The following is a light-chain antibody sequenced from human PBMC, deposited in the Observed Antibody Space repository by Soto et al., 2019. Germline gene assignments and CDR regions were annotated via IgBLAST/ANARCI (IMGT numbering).Light chain of an antibody. CDR1: SSNIGADYE. V-gene: IGLV1-40*01. Sequence: QTVVTQPPSVSGAPGQRVTISCTGSSSNIGADYEVHWYQQLPGTVPKLLIYGNSNRPSGVPDRFSGSKSDTSASLAITGLQAEDEADYYCQSYDSSLSGSYVFGTGTKLTVL. CDR2: GNS. J-gene: IGLJ1*01. CDR3: QSYDSSLSGSYV.